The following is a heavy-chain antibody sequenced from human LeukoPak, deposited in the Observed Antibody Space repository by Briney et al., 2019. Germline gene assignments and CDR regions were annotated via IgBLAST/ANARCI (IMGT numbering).Heavy chain of an antibody. CDR3: AKDLLGYCSSTSCQSSNFDY. J-gene: IGHJ4*02. V-gene: IGHV3-23*01. CDR2: ISGSGGST. D-gene: IGHD2-2*01. Sequence: GGSLRLSCAASGVTFSSYAMSWVRQAPGKGREWVSAISGSGGSTYYADSVKGRFTISRDNSKNTLYLQMNSLRAEDTAVYYCAKDLLGYCSSTSCQSSNFDYWGQGTLVTVSS. CDR1: GVTFSSYA.